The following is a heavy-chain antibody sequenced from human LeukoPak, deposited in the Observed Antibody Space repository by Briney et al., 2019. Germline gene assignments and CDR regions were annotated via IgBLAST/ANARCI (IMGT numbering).Heavy chain of an antibody. CDR3: AKDVGMTGTRYFDY. D-gene: IGHD1-1*01. V-gene: IGHV3-30*18. CDR1: GFTFSSYG. Sequence: GGSLRLSCAASGFTFSSYGMHWVRQAPGKGLEWAAVISYDGSNKYYADSVKGRFTISRDNSKNTLYLQMNSLRAEDTAVYYCAKDVGMTGTRYFDYWGQGTLVTVSS. J-gene: IGHJ4*02. CDR2: ISYDGSNK.